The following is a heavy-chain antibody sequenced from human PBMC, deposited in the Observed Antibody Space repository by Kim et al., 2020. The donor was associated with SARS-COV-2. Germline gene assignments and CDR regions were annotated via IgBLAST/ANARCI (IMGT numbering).Heavy chain of an antibody. CDR1: GYTFTSYT. Sequence: ASVKVSCKASGYTFTSYTMHWVRQAPGQGLEWMGWSNIDNGKTKHLQKFQGRITITRDTSATTAYMELSSLGSEDTAVYYCARDGTTRNGGYYFDYWGQG. D-gene: IGHD1-1*01. J-gene: IGHJ4*02. V-gene: IGHV1-3*04. CDR2: SNIDNGKT. CDR3: ARDGTTRNGGYYFDY.